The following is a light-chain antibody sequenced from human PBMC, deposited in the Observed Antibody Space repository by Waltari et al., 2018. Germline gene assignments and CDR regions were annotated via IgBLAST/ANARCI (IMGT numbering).Light chain of an antibody. CDR3: SSYTSSGTLV. J-gene: IGLJ2*01. CDR2: GVS. CDR1: SSDVGGYNY. V-gene: IGLV2-14*03. Sequence: QSAPTQPPSMSGSPGQSVTISCTGTSSDVGGYNYVSWFQHRPGKAPKLTLYGVSNRPSGVSDRFSGSKSGNTASLTISGLQTEDEADYYCSSYTSSGTLVFGGGTRLTVL.